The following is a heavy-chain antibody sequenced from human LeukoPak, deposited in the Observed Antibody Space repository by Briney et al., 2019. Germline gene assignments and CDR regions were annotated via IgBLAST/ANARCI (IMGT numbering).Heavy chain of an antibody. D-gene: IGHD1-26*01. Sequence: EGSLRLSCAASGFTVSSNYMSWVRQAPGKGLEWVALISYDGSSKYNADSVKGRFTISRDNSKNTLYLQMNRLRAEDTAVYYCAKVGSYHDFDYWGQGTLVTVSS. CDR1: GFTVSSNY. CDR2: ISYDGSSK. V-gene: IGHV3-30*18. J-gene: IGHJ4*02. CDR3: AKVGSYHDFDY.